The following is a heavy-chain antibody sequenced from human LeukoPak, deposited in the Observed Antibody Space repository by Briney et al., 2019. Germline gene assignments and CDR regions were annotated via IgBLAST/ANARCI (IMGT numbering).Heavy chain of an antibody. J-gene: IGHJ6*02. CDR1: GGTFSSYT. D-gene: IGHD2-2*01. V-gene: IGHV1-69*04. CDR2: IIPLLGIA. Sequence: SVKVSCKASGGTFSSYTISWVRQAPGQGLEWMGRIIPLLGIAHYAQKFQGRVTITADKSTSTPYMELSSLRSEDTAVYYCARDRVVVVPAAIDYYYGMDVWGQGATVTVSS. CDR3: ARDRVVVVPAAIDYYYGMDV.